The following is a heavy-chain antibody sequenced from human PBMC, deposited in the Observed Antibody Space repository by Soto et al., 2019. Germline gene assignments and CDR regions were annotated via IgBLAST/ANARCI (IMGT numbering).Heavy chain of an antibody. CDR1: GGSISSSNW. V-gene: IGHV4-4*02. D-gene: IGHD2-2*01. J-gene: IGHJ4*02. Sequence: SETLSLTCAVSGGSISSSNWWSWVRQPPGKGLEWIGEIYHSGSTNYNPSLKSRVTISVDKSKSQFSLKLSSVTAADTAVYYRASGRDIVVVPAALEYYFDYWGQGTLVTVSS. CDR2: IYHSGST. CDR3: ASGRDIVVVPAALEYYFDY.